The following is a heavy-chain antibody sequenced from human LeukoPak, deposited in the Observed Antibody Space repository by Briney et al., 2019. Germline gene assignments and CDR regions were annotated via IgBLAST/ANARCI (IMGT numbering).Heavy chain of an antibody. Sequence: GGSLRLSCAASGFSLSDAWMSWVRQAPGKGLECVGRMKPRGTTDDAEPMNDRFIVSRDDSKDTLYLQMKSLKAEDTGLYYCTHLSRGYWGLGTQVTVSS. CDR3: THLSRGY. V-gene: IGHV3-15*01. D-gene: IGHD2-15*01. J-gene: IGHJ4*02. CDR1: GFSLSDAW. CDR2: MKPRGTT.